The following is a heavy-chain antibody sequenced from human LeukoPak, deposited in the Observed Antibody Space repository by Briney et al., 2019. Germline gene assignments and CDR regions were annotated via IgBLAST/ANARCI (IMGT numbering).Heavy chain of an antibody. Sequence: PGGSLRLSCAVSGITLSNYGMSWVRQAPGKGLEWVSYISSSGTTIYYADSVKGRFTISRDNGQSSLYLQMNSLRAEDTAVYYCARDPRGAVVPGAMGVWGKGTTVTVSS. V-gene: IGHV3-11*01. J-gene: IGHJ6*04. CDR1: GITLSNYG. CDR3: ARDPRGAVVPGAMGV. D-gene: IGHD2-2*01. CDR2: ISSSGTTI.